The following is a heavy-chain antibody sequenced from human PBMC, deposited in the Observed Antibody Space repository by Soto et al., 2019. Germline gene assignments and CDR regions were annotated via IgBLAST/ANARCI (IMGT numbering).Heavy chain of an antibody. CDR3: AREGSTTLGAFDI. CDR1: GFTFSSYG. J-gene: IGHJ3*02. CDR2: IWYDGSNK. V-gene: IGHV3-33*01. D-gene: IGHD1-1*01. Sequence: GGSLRLSCAASGFTFSSYGMHWVRQAPGKGLEWVAVIWYDGSNKYYADSVKGRFTISRDNSKNTLYLQMNSLRAEDTAVYYCAREGSTTLGAFDIWGQGTMVTVSS.